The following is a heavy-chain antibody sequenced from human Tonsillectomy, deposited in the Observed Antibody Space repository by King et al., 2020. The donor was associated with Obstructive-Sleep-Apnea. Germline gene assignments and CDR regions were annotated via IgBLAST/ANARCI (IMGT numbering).Heavy chain of an antibody. CDR2: ISWNSGSI. Sequence: DVQLVESGGGLVQPGRSLRLSCAASGFTFDDYAMHWVRQAPGKGLEWVSGISWNSGSIGYADSVKGRFTISIDNAKNSLYLQMNSLRAEDTALYYCAKVSATGNYFDYWGQGTLVTVSS. CDR3: AKVSATGNYFDY. V-gene: IGHV3-9*01. D-gene: IGHD1-14*01. CDR1: GFTFDDYA. J-gene: IGHJ4*02.